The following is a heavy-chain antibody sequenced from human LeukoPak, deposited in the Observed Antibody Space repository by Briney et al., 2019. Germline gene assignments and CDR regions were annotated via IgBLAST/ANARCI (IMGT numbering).Heavy chain of an antibody. CDR3: ARDHVTYYYYYGMDV. Sequence: ASVTVSCKASGYTFTGYYMHWVRQAPGQGLEWMGWINPNSGGTNYAQKFQGRVTMTRDTSISTAYMELSRLRSDDTAVYYCARDHVTYYYYYGMDVWGQGTTVTVSS. V-gene: IGHV1-2*02. J-gene: IGHJ6*02. D-gene: IGHD1-14*01. CDR2: INPNSGGT. CDR1: GYTFTGYY.